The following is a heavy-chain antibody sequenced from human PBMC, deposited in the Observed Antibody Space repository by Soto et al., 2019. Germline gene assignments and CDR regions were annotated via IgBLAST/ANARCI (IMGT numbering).Heavy chain of an antibody. CDR3: ASYFKFGGVLKH. V-gene: IGHV4-31*03. CDR1: GGSISSGGYY. Sequence: SETLSLTCTVSGGSISSGGYYCSWIRQHPGKGLEWIGYIYYSGSTYYNPSLKSRVTISVDTSKNQFSLKLSSVTAADTAVYYCASYFKFGGVLKHWGQGTLVTVSS. J-gene: IGHJ1*01. CDR2: IYYSGST. D-gene: IGHD3-16*01.